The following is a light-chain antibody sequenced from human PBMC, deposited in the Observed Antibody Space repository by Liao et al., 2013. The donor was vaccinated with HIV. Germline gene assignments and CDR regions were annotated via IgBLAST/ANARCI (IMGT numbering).Light chain of an antibody. CDR2: QDS. CDR3: QVWDSSRDPHYV. Sequence: SYELTQPPSVSVSPGQTASITCSGDKLGDKYACWYQQKPGQSPLLVIYQDSKRPSGIPERFSGSNSGNTATLTIRGTQAMDEADYYCQVWDSSRDPHYVFGTGTKVTVL. V-gene: IGLV3-1*01. CDR1: KLGDKY. J-gene: IGLJ1*01.